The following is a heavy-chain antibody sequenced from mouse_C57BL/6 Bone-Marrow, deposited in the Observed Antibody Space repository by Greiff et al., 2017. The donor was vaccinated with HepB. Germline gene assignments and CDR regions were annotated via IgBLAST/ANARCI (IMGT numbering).Heavy chain of an antibody. D-gene: IGHD1-1*01. V-gene: IGHV1-80*01. J-gene: IGHJ3*01. Sequence: VQLQQSGAELVKPGASVKISCKASGYAFSSYWMNWVKQRPGKGLEWIGQIYPGDGDTNYNGKFKGKATLTADKSSSTAYMQLSSLTSEDSAVYFCARHDYGSSYWFAYWGQGTLVTVSA. CDR3: ARHDYGSSYWFAY. CDR2: IYPGDGDT. CDR1: GYAFSSYW.